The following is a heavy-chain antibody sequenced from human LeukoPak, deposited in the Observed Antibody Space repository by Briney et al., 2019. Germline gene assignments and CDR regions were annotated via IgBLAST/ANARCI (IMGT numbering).Heavy chain of an antibody. Sequence: PGGSLRLSCAASGFTFSTSTMNWVRQAPGKGLEWVSSISSRSSYKYDADSVKGRFTISRDNAKNSLYLQMNSLRAEDTAVYYCAAGGDYYYHMDVWGKGTTVTVSS. J-gene: IGHJ6*03. V-gene: IGHV3-21*06. CDR3: AAGGDYYYHMDV. D-gene: IGHD3-10*01. CDR2: ISSRSSYK. CDR1: GFTFSTST.